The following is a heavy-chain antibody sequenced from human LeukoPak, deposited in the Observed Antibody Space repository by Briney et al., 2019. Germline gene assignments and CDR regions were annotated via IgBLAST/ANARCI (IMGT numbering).Heavy chain of an antibody. Sequence: PLETLSLTCAVYGGSFSGYYWSWIRQPPGKGLEWIGEINHSGSTNYNPSLKSRVTISVDTSKNQFSLKLSSVTAADTAVYYCARGWRSYGSGSYLNWFDPWGQGTLVTVSS. D-gene: IGHD3-10*01. CDR1: GGSFSGYY. CDR3: ARGWRSYGSGSYLNWFDP. J-gene: IGHJ5*02. CDR2: INHSGST. V-gene: IGHV4-34*01.